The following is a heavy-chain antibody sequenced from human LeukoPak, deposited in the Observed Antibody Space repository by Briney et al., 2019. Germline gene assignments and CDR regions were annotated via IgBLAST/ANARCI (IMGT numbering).Heavy chain of an antibody. Sequence: SETLSLTCTVSGDSISNYYWSWIRQPAGKGLEWIGRIYTSGSTNYNPSLKSRVTMSVDTSKNQFSLKLSSVTAADTAVYYCARDHLVRGVSSYYYYGMDVWGRGTTVTVSS. CDR3: ARDHLVRGVSSYYYYGMDV. CDR1: GDSISNYY. CDR2: IYTSGST. J-gene: IGHJ6*02. V-gene: IGHV4-4*07. D-gene: IGHD3-10*01.